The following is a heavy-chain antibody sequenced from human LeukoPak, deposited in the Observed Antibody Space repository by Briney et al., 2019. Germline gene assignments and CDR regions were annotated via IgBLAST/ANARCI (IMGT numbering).Heavy chain of an antibody. CDR2: IYTSGTI. Sequence: SSETLSLTCTVSGGSISSYYWSWIRQPAGTALEWIGRIYTSGTITYNPSLKSRVTMSVDTSKNQFSLKLSSVTAADTAVYYCARDSGTTGEVKFDPWGQGTLVTVSS. D-gene: IGHD3-10*01. J-gene: IGHJ5*02. V-gene: IGHV4-4*07. CDR3: ARDSGTTGEVKFDP. CDR1: GGSISSYY.